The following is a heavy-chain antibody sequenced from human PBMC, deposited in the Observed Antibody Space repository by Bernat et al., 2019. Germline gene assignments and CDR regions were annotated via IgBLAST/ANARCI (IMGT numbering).Heavy chain of an antibody. CDR2: ISYDGSNK. CDR1: GFTFSSYG. V-gene: IGHV3-30*18. CDR3: AKDLFFVAVAGIADP. D-gene: IGHD6-19*01. J-gene: IGHJ5*02. Sequence: QVQLVESGGGVVHPGRSLRLSCAASGFTFSSYGMPWVRQAPGKGLEWVAVISYDGSNKYYADSVKGRFTISRDNSKNTLYLQMNSLRAEDTAVYYCAKDLFFVAVAGIADPWGQGTLVTVSS.